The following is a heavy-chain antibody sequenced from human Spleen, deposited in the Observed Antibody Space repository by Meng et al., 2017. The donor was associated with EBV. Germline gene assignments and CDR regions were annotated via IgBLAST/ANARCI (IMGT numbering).Heavy chain of an antibody. Sequence: QVERAQSGCAVKGPGVSVKVSCKASVYTFNSYNKKLVLQAPGHGLEWMGWINPTNGNPTYAQAFRGRFVFSVDTSVSTAYLQITSVKAEDTAVYYCARGVVAAVDWGDCWGQGTLVTVFS. CDR1: VYTFNSYN. J-gene: IGHJ4*02. D-gene: IGHD6-13*01. CDR2: INPTNGNP. CDR3: ARGVVAAVDWGDC. V-gene: IGHV7-4-1*02.